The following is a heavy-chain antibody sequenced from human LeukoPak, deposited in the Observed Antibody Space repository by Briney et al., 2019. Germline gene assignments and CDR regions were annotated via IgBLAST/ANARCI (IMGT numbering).Heavy chain of an antibody. J-gene: IGHJ4*02. Sequence: ASVKVSCKASGYTFTGYFLHWVRQAPGQGLEWMGRINPNTGGTNYAQKFQGRVTMTRDTSITTAYMEVSSLKSYDTAVYYCATPPYYDSGSYVSYWGQGTLVTVSS. CDR3: ATPPYYDSGSYVSY. CDR2: INPNTGGT. D-gene: IGHD3-10*01. CDR1: GYTFTGYF. V-gene: IGHV1-2*06.